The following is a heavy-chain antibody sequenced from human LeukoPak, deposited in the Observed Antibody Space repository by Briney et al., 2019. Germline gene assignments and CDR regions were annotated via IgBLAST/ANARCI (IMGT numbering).Heavy chain of an antibody. CDR2: INPNTGGT. J-gene: IGHJ5*02. V-gene: IGHV1-2*02. CDR1: GYTLTAYY. CDR3: GRGNKSFDP. Sequence: ASVKVSCKAPGYTLTAYYVHWVRRAPGQGLEWMGWINPNTGGTNYAQKFQGRVAMTKDTSINAAYMELNKLTSDDTAVYYCGRGNKSFDPWGQGTLVTVSS.